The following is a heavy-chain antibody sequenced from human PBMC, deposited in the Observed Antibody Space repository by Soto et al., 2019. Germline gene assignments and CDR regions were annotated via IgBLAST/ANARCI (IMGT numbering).Heavy chain of an antibody. D-gene: IGHD3-22*01. Sequence: GSLRLSCAASGFTFSGSAMHWVRQTSGKGLEWVGRIRSNANSHATAYAASVKGRFTISRDDSKNTAYLQMSSLKTEDTAVYFCARRRSDDSSGYYDYWGQGSLVTVSS. J-gene: IGHJ4*02. V-gene: IGHV3-73*01. CDR1: GFTFSGSA. CDR2: IRSNANSHAT. CDR3: ARRRSDDSSGYYDY.